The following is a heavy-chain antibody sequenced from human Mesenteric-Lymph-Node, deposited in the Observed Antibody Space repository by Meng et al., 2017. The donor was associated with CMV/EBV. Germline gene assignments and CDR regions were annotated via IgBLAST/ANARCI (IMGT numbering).Heavy chain of an antibody. CDR3: ARVGGNIAARPWVGSWYFDY. CDR1: GYTFTSYY. J-gene: IGHJ4*02. V-gene: IGHV1-46*01. D-gene: IGHD6-6*01. CDR2: INPSGGST. Sequence: ASVKVSCKASGYTFTSYYMHWVRQAPGQGLEWMGIINPSGGSTSYAQKFQGRVTMTRDTSTSTVYMELSSLRSEDTAVYYCARVGGNIAARPWVGSWYFDYWGQGTLVTVSS.